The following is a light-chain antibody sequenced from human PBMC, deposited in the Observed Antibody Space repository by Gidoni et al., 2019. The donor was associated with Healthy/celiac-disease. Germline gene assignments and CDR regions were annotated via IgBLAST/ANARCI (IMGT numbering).Light chain of an antibody. CDR2: AAS. V-gene: IGKV1-27*01. CDR1: QGISNY. Sequence: DIQMTQSPSSLSASVGDRFTITCRASQGISNYLAWYQQKPGKVPKLLIYAASTLQSGVPSRFCGSGSGTDFTLTISSLQPEDVAPYYCQKYNSAPPLTFXGXTKVEIK. CDR3: QKYNSAPPLT. J-gene: IGKJ4*01.